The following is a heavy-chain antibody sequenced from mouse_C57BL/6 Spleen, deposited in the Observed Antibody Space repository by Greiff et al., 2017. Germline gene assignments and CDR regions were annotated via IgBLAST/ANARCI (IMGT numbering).Heavy chain of an antibody. CDR2: ISYDGSN. CDR3: ARWGAYGYDDAMDY. CDR1: GYSITSGYY. D-gene: IGHD2-2*01. V-gene: IGHV3-6*01. J-gene: IGHJ4*01. Sequence: EVKLPESGPGLVKPSQSLSLPCSVTGYSITSGYYWNWIRQFPGNKLEWMGYISYDGSNNSNPSLKNRISITRDTSKNQFFLKLNSVTTEDTATYYCARWGAYGYDDAMDYWGQGTSVTVSS.